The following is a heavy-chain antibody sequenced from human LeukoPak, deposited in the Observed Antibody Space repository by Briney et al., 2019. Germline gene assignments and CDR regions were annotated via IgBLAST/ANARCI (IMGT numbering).Heavy chain of an antibody. D-gene: IGHD5-12*01. CDR2: FYYSGIT. Sequence: SETLSLTCTVSGGSITSSDYYWDWIRQPTGKELEWIGNFYYSGITYYNPSLRSRVTISVDTSKNQFCLKLSSVTAADTAVYYCASHHSGASPSDAFDIWGHGTMVTVSS. CDR1: GGSITSSDYY. V-gene: IGHV4-39*01. J-gene: IGHJ3*02. CDR3: ASHHSGASPSDAFDI.